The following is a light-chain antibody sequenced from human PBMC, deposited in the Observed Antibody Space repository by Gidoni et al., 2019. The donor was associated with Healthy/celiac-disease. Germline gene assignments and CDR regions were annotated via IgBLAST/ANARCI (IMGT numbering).Light chain of an antibody. CDR2: GAS. Sequence: ETVLTQSPGTLSLSPGERATLSCRASQSVSSSYLAWYQQKPGQAPRLLIYGASSRATGIPDRFSGSGSGTDFTLTISRLEPEDFAVYYCQQYGSSLGTFXQXTKVXIK. CDR3: QQYGSSLGT. V-gene: IGKV3-20*01. J-gene: IGKJ1*01. CDR1: QSVSSSY.